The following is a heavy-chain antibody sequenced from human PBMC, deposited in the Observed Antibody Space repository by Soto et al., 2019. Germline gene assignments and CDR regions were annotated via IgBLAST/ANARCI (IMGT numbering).Heavy chain of an antibody. Sequence: LRLQESGPGLVKPSETLSLTCTVSGGSISETGYYWGWIRQPPGKGLEWIGNIYYSGSTDYNPSLKSRGTISVDTSTKQSSLKLSSVTAADTAVYYCAKLHCITNNCVPLDPWGQGTLVTVSS. CDR1: GGSISETGYY. CDR3: AKLHCITNNCVPLDP. D-gene: IGHD3-10*01. CDR2: IYYSGST. J-gene: IGHJ5*02. V-gene: IGHV4-39*01.